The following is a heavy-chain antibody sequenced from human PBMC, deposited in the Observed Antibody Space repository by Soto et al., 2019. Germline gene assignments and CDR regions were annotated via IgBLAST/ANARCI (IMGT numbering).Heavy chain of an antibody. CDR2: IKQDGSEN. CDR1: GFTFSNYW. V-gene: IGHV3-7*01. CDR3: ARDHINGWKFDY. Sequence: EVQLVESGGGLDQQGGSLRLSCAASGFTFSNYWMSWVRQAPGKGLEWVANIKQDGSENYYVDSVKGRFTTSRDNTKNSFYLQMNSLRAEDTAVYYCARDHINGWKFDYSGRGTLVTVSS. D-gene: IGHD6-19*01. J-gene: IGHJ4*02.